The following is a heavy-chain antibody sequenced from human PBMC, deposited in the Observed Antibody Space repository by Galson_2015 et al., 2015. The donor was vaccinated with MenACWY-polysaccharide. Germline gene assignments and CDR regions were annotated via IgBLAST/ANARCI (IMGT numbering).Heavy chain of an antibody. CDR2: IYAGDSDT. J-gene: IGHJ6*02. Sequence: QSGAEVKKPGESLKISCEGSGYRFTNYWIGWVRQMPGKGLEWMGVIYAGDSDTRYSPSFEARVTISVDKSIDTAYLQWSSLKASDTAIYYCAKSGDGTDISNQGPYYAMDVWGQGTTVTVSS. CDR1: GYRFTNYW. D-gene: IGHD6-13*01. CDR3: AKSGDGTDISNQGPYYAMDV. V-gene: IGHV5-51*01.